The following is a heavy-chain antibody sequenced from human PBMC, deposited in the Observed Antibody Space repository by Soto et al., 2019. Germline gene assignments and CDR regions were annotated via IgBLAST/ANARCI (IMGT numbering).Heavy chain of an antibody. CDR3: ARLGGSSSWYFAFDI. CDR2: INHSGST. V-gene: IGHV4-34*01. CDR1: GGSFSGYY. J-gene: IGHJ3*02. D-gene: IGHD6-13*01. Sequence: SETLSLTCAVYGGSFSGYYWSWIRQPPGKGLEWIGEINHSGSTNYNPSLKSRVTISVDTSKNKFSLKMSSVTAADTAVYSCARLGGSSSWYFAFDIWGQGTMVTVSS.